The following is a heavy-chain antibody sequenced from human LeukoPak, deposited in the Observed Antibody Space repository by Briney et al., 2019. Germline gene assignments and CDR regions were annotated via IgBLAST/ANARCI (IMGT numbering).Heavy chain of an antibody. J-gene: IGHJ4*02. CDR3: ARAKAGRGFWSGYYQDYYFDY. V-gene: IGHV1-69*01. Sequence: SSVKVSCKAYGGTFSSYAISWVRQAPGQGLEWLGGIIPIFGTANYAQKFQGRVTITADESTSTAYMELSSLRSEDTAVYYCARAKAGRGFWSGYYQDYYFDYWGQGTLVTVSS. D-gene: IGHD3-3*01. CDR1: GGTFSSYA. CDR2: IIPIFGTA.